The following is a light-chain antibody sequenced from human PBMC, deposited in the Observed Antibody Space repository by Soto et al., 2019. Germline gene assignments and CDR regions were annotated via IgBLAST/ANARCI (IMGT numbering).Light chain of an antibody. V-gene: IGKV1-9*01. CDR2: AAS. Sequence: IQLTRSPSSLSTSVRDRVTITCRASQGISSYLAWYQQKPGKAPKLLIYAASTLQSGVPSRFSGSGSGTDFTLTISSLQPEDFATYYCQQFKSYPLTFGGGTKVDI. J-gene: IGKJ4*01. CDR1: QGISSY. CDR3: QQFKSYPLT.